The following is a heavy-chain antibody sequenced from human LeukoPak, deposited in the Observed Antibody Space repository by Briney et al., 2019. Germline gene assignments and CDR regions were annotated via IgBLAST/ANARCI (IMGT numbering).Heavy chain of an antibody. D-gene: IGHD4-17*01. V-gene: IGHV3-21*01. J-gene: IGHJ5*02. CDR1: GFTFSSYA. CDR2: ISSSSSYI. Sequence: PGGSLRLSCAASGFTFSSYAMSWVRQAPGKGLEWVSSISSSSSYIYYADSVKGRFTISRDNAKNSLYLQMNSLRAEDTAVYYCARGTTVSNWFDPWGQGTLVTVSS. CDR3: ARGTTVSNWFDP.